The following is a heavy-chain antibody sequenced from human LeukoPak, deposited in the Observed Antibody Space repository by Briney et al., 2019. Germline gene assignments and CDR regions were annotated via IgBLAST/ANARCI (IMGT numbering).Heavy chain of an antibody. V-gene: IGHV1-2*02. CDR3: ARGRNPRSSWSDY. CDR1: GYTFTGYY. Sequence: GASVKVSCKASGYTFTGYYMHWVRQAPGQGLEWMGWINPNSGGTNYAQKFQGRVTMTRDTSISTAYMELSRLRSDDTAVYYCARGRNPRSSWSDYWGQGTLVTVSS. CDR2: INPNSGGT. D-gene: IGHD6-13*01. J-gene: IGHJ4*02.